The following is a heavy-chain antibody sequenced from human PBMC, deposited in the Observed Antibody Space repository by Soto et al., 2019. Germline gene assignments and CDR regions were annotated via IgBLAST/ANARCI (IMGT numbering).Heavy chain of an antibody. CDR3: TRGGDPYKTGQ. Sequence: SETLSLTCTVSGGSISSYYWSWIRQPPGKGLEWIGFVHYSGSTNYNPSLKGRVTMSVDTSKNQFSLKLTSVNTADTAIYYCTRGGDPYKTGQWAQRTLVTVSS. CDR1: GGSISSYY. D-gene: IGHD2-21*01. V-gene: IGHV4-59*01. CDR2: VHYSGST. J-gene: IGHJ4*02.